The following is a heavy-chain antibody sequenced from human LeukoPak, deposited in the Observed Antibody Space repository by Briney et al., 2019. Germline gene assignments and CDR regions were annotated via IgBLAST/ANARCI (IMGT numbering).Heavy chain of an antibody. CDR3: ARGPIVLMVYAAYYFDY. V-gene: IGHV4-34*01. J-gene: IGHJ4*02. CDR2: INHSGST. Sequence: SETLTLTCAVYGGSFSGYDWSWIRQPPGKGLEWIGEINHSGSTNYNPSLKSRVTISVDTSKNQFSLKLSSVTAADTAVYYCARGPIVLMVYAAYYFDYWGQGTLVTVSS. D-gene: IGHD2-8*01. CDR1: GGSFSGYD.